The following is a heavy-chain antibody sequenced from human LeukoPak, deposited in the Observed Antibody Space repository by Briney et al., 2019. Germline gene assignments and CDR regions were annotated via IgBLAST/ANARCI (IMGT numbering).Heavy chain of an antibody. CDR1: GFTFSGYS. Sequence: GGSLRLSCAASGFTFSGYSMNWVRQAPGKGLEWVSSISGSSSYIFYADSVKGRFTISRDNAKNSLYLQLNSLRAEDTAVYFCAKDYNNGFDYWGQGALVTVSS. V-gene: IGHV3-21*01. J-gene: IGHJ4*02. D-gene: IGHD1-14*01. CDR2: ISGSSSYI. CDR3: AKDYNNGFDY.